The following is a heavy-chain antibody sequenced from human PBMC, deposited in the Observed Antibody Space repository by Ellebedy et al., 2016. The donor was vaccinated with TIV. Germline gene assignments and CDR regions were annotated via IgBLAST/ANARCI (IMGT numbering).Heavy chain of an antibody. Sequence: GESLKISCAASGFSFSSYWMTWVRQAPGKGLEWVANINQDGSQKYYVDSVKGRFTISRDNAKNSLYLQMTSLRVEDTGVYYCARDGSYGDYPSPTHALEIWGQGTMVIVSS. V-gene: IGHV3-7*01. CDR3: ARDGSYGDYPSPTHALEI. CDR2: INQDGSQK. D-gene: IGHD4-17*01. CDR1: GFSFSSYW. J-gene: IGHJ3*02.